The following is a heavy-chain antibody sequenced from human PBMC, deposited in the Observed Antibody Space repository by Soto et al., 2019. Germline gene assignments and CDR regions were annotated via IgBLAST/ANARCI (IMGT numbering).Heavy chain of an antibody. CDR3: AKDPLQQMVYATLFDY. CDR1: GFTFSSYA. CDR2: ISGSGGST. D-gene: IGHD2-8*01. J-gene: IGHJ4*02. V-gene: IGHV3-23*01. Sequence: GGSLRLSCAASGFTFSSYAMSWVRQAPGKGLEWVSAISGSGGSTYYADSVKGRFTTSRDNSTNTLYLQMNSLRAEDTAVYYCAKDPLQQMVYATLFDYWGQGTLVTVSS.